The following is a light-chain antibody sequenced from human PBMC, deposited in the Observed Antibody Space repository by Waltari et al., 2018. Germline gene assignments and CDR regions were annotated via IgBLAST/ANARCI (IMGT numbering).Light chain of an antibody. J-gene: IGKJ3*01. CDR2: GAS. CDR3: QQSYTTPFT. CDR1: QSISTS. Sequence: QMTQSPPSLSASVGDRVTITCRATQSISTSLNWYQQKPGKAPNLLIYGASSLERGVPSRFSGSGSGTDFTLTISSLHPEDFATYYCQQSYTTPFTFGPGTKVDLK. V-gene: IGKV1-39*01.